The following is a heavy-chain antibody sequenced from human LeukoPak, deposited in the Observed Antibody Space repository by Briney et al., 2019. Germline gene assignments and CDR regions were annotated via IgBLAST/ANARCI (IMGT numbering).Heavy chain of an antibody. V-gene: IGHV5-51*01. J-gene: IGHJ5*02. Sequence: GGSLKISCKGSGYIFTNYCIVWVRQMLGKGLEWMGIIYPADSDTRYSPSFQGQVSISVDKSINTAYLQWTSLKASDTAMYYCARTDYNFWFDPWGQGTLVTVSS. CDR2: IYPADSDT. D-gene: IGHD5-24*01. CDR3: ARTDYNFWFDP. CDR1: GYIFTNYC.